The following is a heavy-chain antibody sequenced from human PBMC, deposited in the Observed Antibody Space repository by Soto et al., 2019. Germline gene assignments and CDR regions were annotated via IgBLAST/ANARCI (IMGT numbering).Heavy chain of an antibody. CDR2: INHSGST. Sequence: SETLSLTCAVYGGSFSGYYWSWIRQPPGKGLEWIGEINHSGSTNYNPSLKSRVTISVDTSKNQFSLKLSSVTAADTAVYYCARAEHYYDSSMGFDPWGQGTLVTVSS. J-gene: IGHJ5*02. V-gene: IGHV4-34*01. CDR3: ARAEHYYDSSMGFDP. D-gene: IGHD3-22*01. CDR1: GGSFSGYY.